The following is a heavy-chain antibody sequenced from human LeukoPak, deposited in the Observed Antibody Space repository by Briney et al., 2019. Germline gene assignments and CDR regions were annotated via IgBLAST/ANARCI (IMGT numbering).Heavy chain of an antibody. J-gene: IGHJ5*02. CDR1: GGSFSGYY. CDR3: ARATTVTYNWFDP. CDR2: INHSGST. D-gene: IGHD4-11*01. Sequence: TSSETLSLTCAVYGGSFSGYYWSWIRQPPGEGLEWIGEINHSGSTNYNPSLKSRVTISVDTSKNQFSLKLSSVTAADTAVYYCARATTVTYNWFDPWGQGTLVTVSS. V-gene: IGHV4-34*01.